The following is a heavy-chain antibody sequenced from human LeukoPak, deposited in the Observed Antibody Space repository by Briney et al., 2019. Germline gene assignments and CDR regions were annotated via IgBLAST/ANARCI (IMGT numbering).Heavy chain of an antibody. CDR3: ARHRTAMVNFDY. D-gene: IGHD5-18*01. CDR1: GGSISSYY. CDR2: IYYSGST. Sequence: SETLSLTCTVSGGSISSYYWSRIRQPPGKGLEWIGYIYYSGSTNYNPSLKSRVTISVDTSKNQFSLKLSSVTAADTAVYYCARHRTAMVNFDYWGQGTLVTVSS. J-gene: IGHJ4*02. V-gene: IGHV4-59*08.